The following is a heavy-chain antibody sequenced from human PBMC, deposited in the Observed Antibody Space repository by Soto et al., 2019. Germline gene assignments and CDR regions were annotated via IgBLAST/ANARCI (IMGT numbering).Heavy chain of an antibody. Sequence: PGGSLRLSCAASGFTFSSYAMSWVRQAPWKGLEWVSIISGSGYNTYHADSVQGRFTISRDNSKNTLYLQMNSLRAEDTAVYYCAKGTKGYCNGDSCYPLDYWAQGALVTVSS. CDR1: GFTFSSYA. J-gene: IGHJ4*02. CDR2: ISGSGYNT. D-gene: IGHD2-15*01. V-gene: IGHV3-23*01. CDR3: AKGTKGYCNGDSCYPLDY.